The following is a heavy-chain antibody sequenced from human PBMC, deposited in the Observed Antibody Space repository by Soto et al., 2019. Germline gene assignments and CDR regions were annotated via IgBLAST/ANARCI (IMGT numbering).Heavy chain of an antibody. D-gene: IGHD2-15*01. CDR3: ARGGSSGWFDP. V-gene: IGHV3-13*01. Sequence: EVQLEESGGGLVQPGGSLRLACAASGFTFNPYDMHQVRQATGKGLEWVSCVGTAGDTFYPDSVKGRFTISRENAKDSLYLQMNSLRAEDTDVYYCARGGSSGWFDPLGQGTLVTVSS. CDR1: GFTFNPYD. CDR2: VGTAGDT. J-gene: IGHJ5*02.